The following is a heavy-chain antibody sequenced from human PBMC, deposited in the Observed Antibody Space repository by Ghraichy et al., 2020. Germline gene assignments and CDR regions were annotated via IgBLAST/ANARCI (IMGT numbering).Heavy chain of an antibody. CDR1: GFTFSTYA. D-gene: IGHD2-2*01. J-gene: IGHJ6*02. V-gene: IGHV3-23*01. CDR3: AKGIVPAARMSYYGMDV. Sequence: LSLTCAASGFTFSTYAMTWVRQAPGKGLEWVSAISGRGNTYYGYSAKGRFTISRDNSKNTLYVQMNSLRAEDTAVYYCAKGIVPAARMSYYGMDVWGQGTTVTVSS. CDR2: ISGRGNT.